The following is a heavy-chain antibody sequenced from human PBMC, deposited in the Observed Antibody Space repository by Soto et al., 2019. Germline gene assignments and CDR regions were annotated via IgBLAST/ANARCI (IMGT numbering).Heavy chain of an antibody. V-gene: IGHV6-1*01. CDR3: AGSFSGRGGMEV. D-gene: IGHD3-10*01. Sequence: SQTLSLTCAISGDSVSNNSAAWNWIRQSPSRGLEWLGRTYYRSKWYNDYAVSVKSRLTINPDTSKHHFSLQLNSVTPEDTAVYYCAGSFSGRGGMEVWGQGTSVSVSS. CDR2: TYYRSKWYN. J-gene: IGHJ6*02. CDR1: GDSVSNNSAA.